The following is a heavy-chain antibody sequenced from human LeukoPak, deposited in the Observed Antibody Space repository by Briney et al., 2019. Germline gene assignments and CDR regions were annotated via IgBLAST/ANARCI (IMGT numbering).Heavy chain of an antibody. V-gene: IGHV3-30*01. CDR3: ARSTGDCSGGTCYSDFDC. J-gene: IGHJ4*02. D-gene: IGHD2-15*01. Sequence: PGRSLRLSCAASGFSFSYYAMHWVRQAPGKGLEWVAVISNNGTNKNYADSVKGRFTISRDSSKNTLYLQMNSLRAEDTAVYYCARSTGDCSGGTCYSDFDCWGQGTLATVSS. CDR1: GFSFSYYA. CDR2: ISNNGTNK.